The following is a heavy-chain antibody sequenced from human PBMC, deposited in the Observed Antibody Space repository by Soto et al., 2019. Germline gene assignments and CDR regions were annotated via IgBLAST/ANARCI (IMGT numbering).Heavy chain of an antibody. Sequence: PGGTLRPSCTASGFTFSTYPMIWVRQAPGKGLECVGSISDSGANTYYADSVRGRFTISRDNSKNTLYLQMNSLRDDDTAVYYCAKILSMVTSYYYGMDVWGHGTTVTVSS. CDR1: GFTFSTYP. CDR3: AKILSMVTSYYYGMDV. CDR2: ISDSGANT. D-gene: IGHD4-17*01. J-gene: IGHJ6*02. V-gene: IGHV3-23*01.